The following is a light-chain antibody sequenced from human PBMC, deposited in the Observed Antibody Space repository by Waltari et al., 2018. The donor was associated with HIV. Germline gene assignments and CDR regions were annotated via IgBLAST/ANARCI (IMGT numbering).Light chain of an antibody. J-gene: IGLJ1*01. CDR2: EVT. V-gene: IGLV2-23*02. CDR3: CSCPRSGIRYV. CDR1: SSNVGSDDL. Sequence: QSALTQPASVSGSPGQSITISCTGTSSNVGSDDLVSWYQQHPGEAPKLIIYEVTKRPPGVSNRSSGSKSGNTASLTISGLQAEDEADYYCCSCPRSGIRYVFGTGTKVTVL.